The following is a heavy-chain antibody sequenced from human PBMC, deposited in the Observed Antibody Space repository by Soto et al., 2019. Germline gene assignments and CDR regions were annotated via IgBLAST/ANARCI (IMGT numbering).Heavy chain of an antibody. CDR3: ARVKVTTESFDS. Sequence: SETLSLSCSVSGASINTGGFYWSWVRQYPGKGLDWIGYGSHTGSRYLNPSLRSRITISLDTPNNQFSLRLTSVTAADTAVYYCARVKVTTESFDSWGQGSLVTVSS. CDR2: GSHTGSR. D-gene: IGHD4-17*01. V-gene: IGHV4-31*03. CDR1: GASINTGGFY. J-gene: IGHJ4*02.